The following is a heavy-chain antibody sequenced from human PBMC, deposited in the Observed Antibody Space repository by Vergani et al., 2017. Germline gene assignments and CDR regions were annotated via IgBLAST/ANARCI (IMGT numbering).Heavy chain of an antibody. J-gene: IGHJ6*02. CDR1: GGSISSSSYY. CDR2: IYYRGST. V-gene: IGHV4-39*01. Sequence: QLQLQESGPGLVKPSETLSLTCTVSGGSISSSSYYWGWIRQPPGKWLEWIGSIYYRGSTYYNPSLKSRVTISVDTSQNQFSLKLGSVTAADTAVYYCARLRAVVGSSGYYYYYGMDVWGQGTTVTVSS. CDR3: ARLRAVVGSSGYYYYYGMDV. D-gene: IGHD1-26*01.